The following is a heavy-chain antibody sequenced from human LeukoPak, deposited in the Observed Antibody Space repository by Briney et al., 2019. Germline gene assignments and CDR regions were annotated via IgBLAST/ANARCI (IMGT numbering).Heavy chain of an antibody. Sequence: WMNPNSGNTGYAQKFQGRVTITRNTSISTAYMELSSLRSEDTAVYYCARVTMVRGVIHFDYWGQGTLVTVSS. CDR3: ARVTMVRGVIHFDY. J-gene: IGHJ4*02. V-gene: IGHV1-8*03. CDR2: MNPNSGNT. D-gene: IGHD3-10*01.